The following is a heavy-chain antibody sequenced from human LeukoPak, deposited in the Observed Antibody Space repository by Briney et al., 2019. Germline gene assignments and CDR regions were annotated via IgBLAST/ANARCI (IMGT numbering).Heavy chain of an antibody. CDR1: GYTFITYG. J-gene: IGHJ5*02. CDR3: ARASYNYDNSAYYWFDP. V-gene: IGHV1-18*01. CDR2: ISVYNGNT. Sequence: ASVKVSCKASGYTFITYGITWVRQAPGQGLEWMGWISVYNGNTNYAQKFQGRVTMTRDTSTSTAYMELRSLRSDDTAVYYCARASYNYDNSAYYWFDPWGQGTLVTVSS. D-gene: IGHD3-22*01.